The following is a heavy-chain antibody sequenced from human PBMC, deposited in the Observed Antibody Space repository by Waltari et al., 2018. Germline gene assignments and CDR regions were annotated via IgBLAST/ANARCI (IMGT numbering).Heavy chain of an antibody. D-gene: IGHD5-12*01. Sequence: QLQLQESGPGLVKPSETLSLTCTVSGGSISSSSYYWGWIRQPPGKGLEWIGSIYYSGSTYYTPSLKGRVTISVDTSKNQFSLKLSSVTATDTAVYYCATMEGDGYNYGAYWGQGTLVTVSS. V-gene: IGHV4-39*01. CDR2: IYYSGST. CDR1: GGSISSSSYY. J-gene: IGHJ4*02. CDR3: ATMEGDGYNYGAY.